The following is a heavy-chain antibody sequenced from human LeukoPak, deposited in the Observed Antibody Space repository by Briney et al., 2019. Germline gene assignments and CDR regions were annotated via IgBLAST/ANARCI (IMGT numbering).Heavy chain of an antibody. CDR2: IYSGGTT. CDR3: ASIMRDYYDSSGTLFDY. D-gene: IGHD3-22*01. Sequence: GGSLRLSCAASGFPVSSYYMSWVRQTPGKGLEWVSIIYSGGTTYYADSVKGRFTISRDNSKNTLYLQMNSLRAEDTAVYYCASIMRDYYDSSGTLFDYWGQGTLVTVSS. V-gene: IGHV3-66*01. CDR1: GFPVSSYY. J-gene: IGHJ4*02.